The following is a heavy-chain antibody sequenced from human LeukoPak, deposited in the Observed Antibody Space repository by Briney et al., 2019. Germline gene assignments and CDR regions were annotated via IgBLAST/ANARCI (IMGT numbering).Heavy chain of an antibody. V-gene: IGHV4-30-2*01. D-gene: IGHD6-13*01. J-gene: IGHJ4*02. CDR1: GGSISSGGYS. Sequence: PSQTLSLTCAVSGGSISSGGYSWSWIRQPPGKGLEWIGYIYHSGSTYYNPSLKSRVTISVDRSKNQFSLKLSSVTAADTAVYYCARGVAAAGTWPYYFDYWGQGTLVTVSS. CDR3: ARGVAAAGTWPYYFDY. CDR2: IYHSGST.